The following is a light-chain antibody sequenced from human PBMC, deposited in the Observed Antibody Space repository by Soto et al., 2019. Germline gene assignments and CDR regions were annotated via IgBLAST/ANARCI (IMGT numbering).Light chain of an antibody. V-gene: IGKV3-11*01. CDR1: QSVGTY. Sequence: VVLTQSPATLSLSPGERATLSCRASQSVGTYLVWYQQRYGQPPSLLIYDASNRATDVPVRFSGSGSGTDFTLTISSLEPEDVAVYYCQQRNSWPLTFGQGTRLE. J-gene: IGKJ5*01. CDR3: QQRNSWPLT. CDR2: DAS.